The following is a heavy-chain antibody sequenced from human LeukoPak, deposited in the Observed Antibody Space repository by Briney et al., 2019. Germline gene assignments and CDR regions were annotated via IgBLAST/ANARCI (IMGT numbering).Heavy chain of an antibody. CDR3: GTRRLNYDRSGYYFEGIES. J-gene: IGHJ4*02. CDR1: GLSCSSCA. D-gene: IGHD3-22*01. CDR2: ISGSGSST. Sequence: GGSLRLSCAASGLSCSSCAMNWVRQAPGKGLEWLSVISGSGSSTYYADSVNGRSTISRDNCKNTLYLQMNRLRDEDTAVYYCGTRRLNYDRSGYYFEGIESWGQGALVTVSS. V-gene: IGHV3-23*01.